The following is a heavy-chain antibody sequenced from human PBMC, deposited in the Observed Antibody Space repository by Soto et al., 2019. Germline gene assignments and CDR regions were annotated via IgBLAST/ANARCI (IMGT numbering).Heavy chain of an antibody. V-gene: IGHV3-30-3*01. CDR2: ISYDGSNK. Sequence: GGSLRLSCAASGFTFSSYAMHWVRQAPGKGLEWVAVISYDGSNKYYADSVKGRFTISRDNSKNTLYLQMNSLRAEDTAVYYCARAPHGDYVPVDYWGQGTLVTVSS. CDR1: GFTFSSYA. J-gene: IGHJ4*02. CDR3: ARAPHGDYVPVDY. D-gene: IGHD4-17*01.